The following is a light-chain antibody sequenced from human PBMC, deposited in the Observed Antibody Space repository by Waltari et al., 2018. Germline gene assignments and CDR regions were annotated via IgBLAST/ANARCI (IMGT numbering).Light chain of an antibody. Sequence: EIVMTQSPATLSVSPGERATLSCRASQSVSSKLAWYQQKPGQAPRLLIYGASTRATGVPARFSGSGSGPEYILTISSLQSEDFAVYYCQHHNNWPPRWTFGQGTKVETK. CDR2: GAS. V-gene: IGKV3-15*01. CDR1: QSVSSK. CDR3: QHHNNWPPRWT. J-gene: IGKJ1*01.